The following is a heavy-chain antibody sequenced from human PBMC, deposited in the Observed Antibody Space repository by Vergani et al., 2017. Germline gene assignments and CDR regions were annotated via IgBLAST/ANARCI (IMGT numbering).Heavy chain of an antibody. CDR1: GYSFTSYW. CDR3: ARHGVDYDILTGYQPLYYYGMDV. Sequence: EVQLVQSGAEVKKPGESLRISCKGSGYSFTSYWISWVRQMPGKGLESMGRIDPSDSYTNYSPSFQGHVTISADKSISTAYLQWSSLKASDTAMYYCARHGVDYDILTGYQPLYYYGMDVWGQGTTVTVSS. CDR2: IDPSDSYT. D-gene: IGHD3-9*01. V-gene: IGHV5-10-1*01. J-gene: IGHJ6*02.